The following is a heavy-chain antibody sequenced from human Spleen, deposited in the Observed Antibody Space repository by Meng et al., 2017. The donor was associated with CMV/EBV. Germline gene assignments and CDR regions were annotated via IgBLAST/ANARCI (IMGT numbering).Heavy chain of an antibody. CDR1: GFTFSNYA. CDR3: AREIVGALDY. CDR2: ISYDGSTK. Sequence: GGSLRLSCAASGFTFSNYAMHWVRQAPGKGLEWVALISYDGSTKYYADSVKGRFTISRDNSKNTLYLQMNNLRPEDTAVYYCAREIVGALDYWGQGTLVTVSS. J-gene: IGHJ4*02. D-gene: IGHD1-26*01. V-gene: IGHV3-30-3*01.